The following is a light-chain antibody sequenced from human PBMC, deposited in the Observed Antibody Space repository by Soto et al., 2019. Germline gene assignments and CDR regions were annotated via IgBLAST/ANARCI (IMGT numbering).Light chain of an antibody. V-gene: IGKV3-20*01. Sequence: VVLTHSPGTLSLSPGERATLSFRSSQTVSANYLAWYQQKAGQAPRLLIYGASTRATGIPARFSGSGSGTEFTLTISSLQAEDVAVYYCQQYYSTPLNFGGGTKVDIK. CDR2: GAS. J-gene: IGKJ4*01. CDR1: QTVSANY. CDR3: QQYYSTPLN.